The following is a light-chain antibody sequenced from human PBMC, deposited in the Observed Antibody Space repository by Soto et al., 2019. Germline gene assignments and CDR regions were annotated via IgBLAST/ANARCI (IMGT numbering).Light chain of an antibody. J-gene: IGKJ4*01. V-gene: IGKV3-11*01. CDR2: DAS. Sequence: EIVVTQSPATLSLSPGERATISCRASQSVSSYLAWYQQKPGQAPRLLIYDASNRATGVPARFSGSGAATDFTLTISSLVPEDYAVYYCQLRSNWPPLTFGGGTKVEIK. CDR1: QSVSSY. CDR3: QLRSNWPPLT.